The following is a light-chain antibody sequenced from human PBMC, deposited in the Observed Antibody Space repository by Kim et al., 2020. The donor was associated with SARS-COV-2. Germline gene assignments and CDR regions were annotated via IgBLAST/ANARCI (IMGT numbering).Light chain of an antibody. CDR1: QGISNY. V-gene: IGKV1-27*01. CDR3: QKYNSAPQT. Sequence: ASVGERVTITGRASQGISNYLAWYKQKPGKVPKLLIYAASTLQSGVPSRFSGSGTGTDFTLTISSLQPEDVATYYCQKYNSAPQTFGQGTKVDIK. J-gene: IGKJ1*01. CDR2: AAS.